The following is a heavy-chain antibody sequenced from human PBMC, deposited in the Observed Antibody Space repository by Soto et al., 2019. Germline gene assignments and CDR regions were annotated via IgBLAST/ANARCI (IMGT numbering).Heavy chain of an antibody. CDR2: ISYDGSNK. V-gene: IGHV3-30-3*01. D-gene: IGHD2-2*01. Sequence: QVQLVESGGGVVQPGTSLRLSCAASGFTFNTYAMHWARQAPGKGLEWVAVISYDGSNKYYADSVKGRFTISRDNSKNTLYLQMNSLRVEDTAVYYCARRYQDGRRDCISTSCLFDPWGQGTLVTVSS. CDR3: ARRYQDGRRDCISTSCLFDP. J-gene: IGHJ5*02. CDR1: GFTFNTYA.